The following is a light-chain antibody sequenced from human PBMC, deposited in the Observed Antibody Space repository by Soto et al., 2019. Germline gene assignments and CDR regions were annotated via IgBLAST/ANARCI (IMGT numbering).Light chain of an antibody. CDR3: QQYGSSSRT. V-gene: IGKV3-20*01. J-gene: IGKJ1*01. CDR2: GAS. Sequence: EIVLTQSPATLSSFAGDRVTLSCRASQYINTRLAWYQHRPGQAPRLLIYGASSRATGIPDRFSGSGSGTDFTLTISRLEPEDFGVYYCQQYGSSSRTFGQGTKVDI. CDR1: QYINTR.